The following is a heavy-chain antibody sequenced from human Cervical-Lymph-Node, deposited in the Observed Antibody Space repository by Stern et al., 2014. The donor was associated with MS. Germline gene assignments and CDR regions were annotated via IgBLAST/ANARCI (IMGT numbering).Heavy chain of an antibody. CDR3: ARDTCRGGGCYFRY. Sequence: QVQLVESGGGVVQPGRSLSLSCAASGFIFSSYAMHWVRQAPGKGLDWVAFLSKEGSKQFYADSVKGRFTISRDNSNNTLYLQMNSLRPEDTAVYYCARDTCRGGGCYFRYWGQGILITVSS. CDR1: GFIFSSYA. J-gene: IGHJ4*02. V-gene: IGHV3-30-3*01. CDR2: LSKEGSKQ. D-gene: IGHD2-15*01.